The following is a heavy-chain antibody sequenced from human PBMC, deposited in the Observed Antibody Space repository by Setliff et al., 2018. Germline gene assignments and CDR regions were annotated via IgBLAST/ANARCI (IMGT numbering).Heavy chain of an antibody. D-gene: IGHD1-7*01. Sequence: KSSETLSLTCTVSGYSISSGYIWGWIRQPPGKGLEWVGNIGHTGSINYNPSLKSRLTISRDTSKNQVSLNLKSVTDADTATYYCAKFGTTAPDSWGQGTLVTVSS. CDR1: GYSISSGYI. CDR2: IGHTGSI. V-gene: IGHV4-38-2*02. CDR3: AKFGTTAPDS. J-gene: IGHJ4*02.